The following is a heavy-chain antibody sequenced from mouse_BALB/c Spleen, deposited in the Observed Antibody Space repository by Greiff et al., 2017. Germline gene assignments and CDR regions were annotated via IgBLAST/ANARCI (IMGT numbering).Heavy chain of an antibody. J-gene: IGHJ2*01. D-gene: IGHD2-4*01. CDR3: ARGMITTGRDY. CDR1: GYTFTSYW. CDR2: INPSTGYT. Sequence: VQLQQSGAELAKPGASVKMSCKASGYTFTSYWMHWVKQRPGQGLEWIGYINPSTGYTEYNQKFKDKATLTADKSSSTAYMQLSSLTSEDSAVYYCARGMITTGRDYWGQGTTLTVSS. V-gene: IGHV1-7*01.